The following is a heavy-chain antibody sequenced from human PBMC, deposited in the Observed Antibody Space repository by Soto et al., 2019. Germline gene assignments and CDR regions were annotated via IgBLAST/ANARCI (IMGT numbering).Heavy chain of an antibody. V-gene: IGHV3-23*01. CDR1: GFTFSSYA. D-gene: IGHD6-19*01. J-gene: IGHJ4*02. Sequence: GGSLRLSCAASGFTFSSYAMSWVRQAPGKGLEWVSAISGSGGSTYYADSVKGRFTISRDNSKNTLYLQMSSLRAEDTAVYFCAKELVNSGWTYFDYWGQGTLGTGSS. CDR3: AKELVNSGWTYFDY. CDR2: ISGSGGST.